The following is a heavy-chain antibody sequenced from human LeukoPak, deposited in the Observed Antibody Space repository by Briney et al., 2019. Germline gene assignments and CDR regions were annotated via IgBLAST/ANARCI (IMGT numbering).Heavy chain of an antibody. J-gene: IGHJ6*02. CDR1: GFTFSSYG. CDR3: ARGGGLDV. CDR2: INHNGNAN. V-gene: IGHV3-7*03. D-gene: IGHD3-16*01. Sequence: GGSLRLSCAASGFTFSSYGMNWARQAPGKGLEWVASINHNGNANYYVDSVKGRFTISRDNAKSSLYLQMSNLRAEDTAVYFCARGGGLDVWGQGATVTVSS.